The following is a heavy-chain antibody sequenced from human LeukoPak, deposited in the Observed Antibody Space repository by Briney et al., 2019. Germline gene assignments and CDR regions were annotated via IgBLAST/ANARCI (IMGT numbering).Heavy chain of an antibody. CDR2: ISSSSYI. CDR1: GFTFSSYS. J-gene: IGHJ4*02. D-gene: IGHD4/OR15-4a*01. V-gene: IGHV3-21*01. Sequence: GGSLRLSCAASGFTFSSYSMNWVRQAPGKGLEWASSISSSSYIYYADSVKGRFTISRDNAKNSLYLQMNSLRAEDTAVYYCARAGANFKTSPFDYWGQGTLVTVSS. CDR3: ARAGANFKTSPFDY.